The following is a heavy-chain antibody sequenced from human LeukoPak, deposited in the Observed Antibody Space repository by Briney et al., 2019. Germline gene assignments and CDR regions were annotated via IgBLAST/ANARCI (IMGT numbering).Heavy chain of an antibody. CDR1: GFTFSSYE. CDR2: ISSSSSYI. D-gene: IGHD5-24*01. Sequence: KTGGSLRLSCAASGFTFSSYEMNWVRQAPGKGLEWASSISSSSSYIYYADSVKGRFTISRDNAKNSLYLQMNSLRAEDTAVYYCARTEMATITVSRFDYWGQGTLVTVSS. V-gene: IGHV3-21*01. J-gene: IGHJ4*02. CDR3: ARTEMATITVSRFDY.